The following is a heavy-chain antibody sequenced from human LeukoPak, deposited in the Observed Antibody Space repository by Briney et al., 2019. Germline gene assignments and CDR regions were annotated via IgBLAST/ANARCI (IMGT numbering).Heavy chain of an antibody. D-gene: IGHD2-2*01. V-gene: IGHV3-30*04. Sequence: GGSLRLSCAASGFTFSSYAMHWVRQAPGKGLEWVAVISYDGSNKYYADSVKGRFTISRDNSKNTLYLQMNSLRAEDTAVYYCARDPTYCSSTSCYFPVSMGYYYYHYGMDVWGQGTTVTVSS. J-gene: IGHJ6*02. CDR3: ARDPTYCSSTSCYFPVSMGYYYYHYGMDV. CDR1: GFTFSSYA. CDR2: ISYDGSNK.